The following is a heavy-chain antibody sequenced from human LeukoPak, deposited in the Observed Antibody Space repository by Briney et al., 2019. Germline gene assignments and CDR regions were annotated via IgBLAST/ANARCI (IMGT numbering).Heavy chain of an antibody. CDR2: INQDGSQK. CDR1: GFTFSSYW. CDR3: GRVGASYGSGSYSDY. J-gene: IGHJ4*02. V-gene: IGHV3-7*01. D-gene: IGHD3-10*01. Sequence: GGSLRLSCAASGFTFSSYWMSWVRQAPGKGLEWVANINQDGSQKYYVDSVKGRFTISRDNAKKSLFLQMNSLRAEDTAVYYCGRVGASYGSGSYSDYWGQGTLVTVSS.